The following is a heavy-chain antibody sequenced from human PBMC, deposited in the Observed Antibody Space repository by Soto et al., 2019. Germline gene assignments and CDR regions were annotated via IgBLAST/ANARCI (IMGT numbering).Heavy chain of an antibody. Sequence: GGSLRLSCAASGFTFSSNAMSWDRQPPGTGLEWVSAIRGSGGTTYNTDSVPGRFTISRDNSKKTLYLQMNSLRTEDTAIYYCAKVSRGGYRHSNYIDYWGQGTLVTVSS. CDR1: GFTFSSNA. D-gene: IGHD3-16*01. V-gene: IGHV3-23*01. CDR2: IRGSGGTT. J-gene: IGHJ4*02. CDR3: AKVSRGGYRHSNYIDY.